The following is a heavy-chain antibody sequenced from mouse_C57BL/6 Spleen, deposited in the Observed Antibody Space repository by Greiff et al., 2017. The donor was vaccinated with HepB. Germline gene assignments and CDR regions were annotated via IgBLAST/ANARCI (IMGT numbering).Heavy chain of an antibody. CDR2: IDPSDSYT. J-gene: IGHJ2*01. Sequence: VQLQQPGAELVRPGTSVKLSCKASGYTFTSYWMHWVKQRPGQGLEWIGVIDPSDSYTNYNQKFKGKATLTVDTSSSTAYMQLSSLTSEDSAVYYCVAPFDYWGQGTTLTVSS. V-gene: IGHV1-59*01. D-gene: IGHD6-1*01. CDR3: VAPFDY. CDR1: GYTFTSYW.